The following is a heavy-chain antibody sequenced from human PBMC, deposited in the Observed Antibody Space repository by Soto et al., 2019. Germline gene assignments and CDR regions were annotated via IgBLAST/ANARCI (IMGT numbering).Heavy chain of an antibody. CDR1: GFTFSDYY. V-gene: IGHV3-11*06. D-gene: IGHD3-10*01. Sequence: QVQLVESGGGLVKPGGSLRLSCAASGFTFSDYYMSWIRQAPGKGLEWVSYISSSSSYTNYADSVKGRFTISRDNAKNSLYLQMNSLRAEDTAVYYCARDLFYYRNYYGMDVWGQGTTVTVSS. J-gene: IGHJ6*02. CDR2: ISSSSSYT. CDR3: ARDLFYYRNYYGMDV.